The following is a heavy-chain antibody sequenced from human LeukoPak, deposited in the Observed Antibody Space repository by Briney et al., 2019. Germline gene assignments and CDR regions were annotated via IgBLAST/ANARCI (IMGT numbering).Heavy chain of an antibody. CDR3: SHTLSSGWWAFDI. CDR1: GGSISTNYW. D-gene: IGHD6-19*01. V-gene: IGHV2-5*08. Sequence: TLSLTCTVSGGSISTNYWSWLRQPPGKALEWLALIYWDDDKRYSPSLKSRLTITKDTSKNQVVLTMTNLGPVDTATYYCSHTLSSGWWAFDIWGQGTMVTVSS. J-gene: IGHJ3*02. CDR2: IYWDDDK.